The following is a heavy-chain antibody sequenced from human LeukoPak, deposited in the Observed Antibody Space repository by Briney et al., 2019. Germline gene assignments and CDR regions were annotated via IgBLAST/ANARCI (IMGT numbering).Heavy chain of an antibody. CDR3: ARDKWGAFVT. CDR2: INHSGST. Sequence: SETLSLTCAVYGGSFSGYYWSWIRQPPGKGLEWIGEINHSGSTNYNPSLKSRVTISVDTSKNQFSLKLSSVTAADTAVYYCARDKWGAFVTWGQGTLVTVSS. V-gene: IGHV4-34*01. CDR1: GGSFSGYY. J-gene: IGHJ5*02. D-gene: IGHD7-27*01.